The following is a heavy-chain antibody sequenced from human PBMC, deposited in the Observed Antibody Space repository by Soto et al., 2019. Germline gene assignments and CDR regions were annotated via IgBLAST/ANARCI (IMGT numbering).Heavy chain of an antibody. Sequence: QVQLQESGPGLVKPSQTLSLTCTVSDGSISSGTSYWSWIRQRPGKGLEWIGYIFYSGSFYYTPSLRGRVMILADTSKNQFTLRLSSVTAADTAVYYCASAPETPSLFGVALPYIFDYWGQGTLVTVSS. J-gene: IGHJ4*02. CDR3: ASAPETPSLFGVALPYIFDY. CDR2: IFYSGSF. CDR1: DGSISSGTSY. D-gene: IGHD3-3*01. V-gene: IGHV4-31*03.